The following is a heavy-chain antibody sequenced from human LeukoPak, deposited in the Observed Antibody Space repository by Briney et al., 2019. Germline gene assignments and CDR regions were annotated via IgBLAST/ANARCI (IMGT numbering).Heavy chain of an antibody. J-gene: IGHJ4*02. V-gene: IGHV4-59*01. CDR3: ARDGGYCSGGSCYGY. D-gene: IGHD2-15*01. Sequence: SETLSLTCTVSGGSISSYYWSWIRQPPGKGREWIGYIYYSGSTNYNPSLKSRVTISVDTSKNQFSLKLSSVSAADTAVYYCARDGGYCSGGSCYGYWGQGTLVTVSS. CDR2: IYYSGST. CDR1: GGSISSYY.